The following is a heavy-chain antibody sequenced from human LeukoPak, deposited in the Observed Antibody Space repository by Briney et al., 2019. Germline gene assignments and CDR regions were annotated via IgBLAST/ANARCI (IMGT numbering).Heavy chain of an antibody. CDR2: INHSGST. Sequence: SETLSLTCAVYGGSFSGYYWSWIRQPPGKWLEWIGEINHSGSTNYNPSLKSRVTISVDTSKNQFSLKLSSVTAADTAVYYCARPFTAAGYWGQGTLVTVSS. J-gene: IGHJ4*02. V-gene: IGHV4-34*01. CDR1: GGSFSGYY. CDR3: ARPFTAAGY. D-gene: IGHD2-15*01.